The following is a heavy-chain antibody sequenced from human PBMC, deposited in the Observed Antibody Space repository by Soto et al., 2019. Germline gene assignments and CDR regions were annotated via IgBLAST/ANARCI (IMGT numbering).Heavy chain of an antibody. CDR2: IYHSGST. Sequence: SETLSLTCAVSGGSISSSNWWSWVRQPPGKGLEWIGEIYHSGSTNYNPSLKSRVTISVDKSKNQFSLKLSSVTAADTAVYYCARFEVAARQGHWFDPWGQGTLVTVSS. CDR3: ARFEVAARQGHWFDP. CDR1: GGSISSSNW. J-gene: IGHJ5*02. D-gene: IGHD6-6*01. V-gene: IGHV4-4*02.